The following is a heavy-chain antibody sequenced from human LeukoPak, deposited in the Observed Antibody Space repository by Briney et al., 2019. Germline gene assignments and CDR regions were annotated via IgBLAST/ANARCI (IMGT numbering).Heavy chain of an antibody. CDR3: ARGGGLDV. J-gene: IGHJ6*02. CDR2: INHNGNVN. D-gene: IGHD3-16*01. Sequence: GGSLRLSCAASGFTFSSYWMNWARQTPGKGLEWVASINHNGNVNYYVDSVKGRFTISRDNAKNSLYLQMSNLRAEDTAVYFCARGGGLDVWGQGATVTVSS. V-gene: IGHV3-7*03. CDR1: GFTFSSYW.